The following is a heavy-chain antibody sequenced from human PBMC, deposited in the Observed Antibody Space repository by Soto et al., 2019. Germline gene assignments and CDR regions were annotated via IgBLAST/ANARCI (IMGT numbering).Heavy chain of an antibody. Sequence: QVQLVESGGGVVQPGRSRRLSCAASGFIFSNYGMHWVRQAPGKGLERVAVTSYDGTKKYYGDSVKGRFTISRDNSMNTLYLQMDSLSAEDTAVYYCAKELGLWSGDLDAFDIWGQGTMVTV. CDR3: AKELGLWSGDLDAFDI. J-gene: IGHJ3*02. D-gene: IGHD3-3*01. CDR2: TSYDGTKK. CDR1: GFIFSNYG. V-gene: IGHV3-30*18.